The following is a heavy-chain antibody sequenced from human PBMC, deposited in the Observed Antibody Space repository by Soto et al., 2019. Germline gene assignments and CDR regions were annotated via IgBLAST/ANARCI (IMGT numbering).Heavy chain of an antibody. CDR1: GFAFSNCA. Sequence: EVQLLESGGDLVQPGGSLRLSCAASGFAFSNCAMSWVRQAPGKGLEWVSTIKTSGDTTFYADPVKGRFTTSRDDCKNTLYLQMNSLRAEDTATYYCTKDVTGDIGADFWGQGTPVTVSS. CDR2: IKTSGDTT. D-gene: IGHD2-21*02. V-gene: IGHV3-23*05. CDR3: TKDVTGDIGADF. J-gene: IGHJ4*02.